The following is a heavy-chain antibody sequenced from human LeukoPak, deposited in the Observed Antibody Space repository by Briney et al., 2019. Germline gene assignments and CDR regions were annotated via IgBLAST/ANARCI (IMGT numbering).Heavy chain of an antibody. D-gene: IGHD5-18*01. V-gene: IGHV5-51*01. CDR1: GSIFTSYW. J-gene: IGHJ4*02. Sequence: GESLKISCKASGSIFTSYWIGWVRQLPGKGLEWMGIIDPSDSETRYTPSFQGQVTISVDKSLTTAYLQWNTLKAADTAMYYCARQTAMGRSGDYWGQGTLVTVSS. CDR3: ARQTAMGRSGDY. CDR2: IDPSDSET.